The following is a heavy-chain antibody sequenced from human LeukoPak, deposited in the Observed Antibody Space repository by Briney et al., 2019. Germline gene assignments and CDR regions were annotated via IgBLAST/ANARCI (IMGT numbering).Heavy chain of an antibody. V-gene: IGHV1-2*02. D-gene: IGHD3-10*01. J-gene: IGHJ4*02. CDR2: INPNSGGT. Sequence: ASVKVSCKASGYTFTGYYMHWVRQAPGQGLEWMGLINPNSGGTNYAQKFQGRVTMTRDSSISTAYMELSSLRSDDTAVYYCARDQNYYGSGSYYNVDYWGQGTLVTVSS. CDR1: GYTFTGYY. CDR3: ARDQNYYGSGSYYNVDY.